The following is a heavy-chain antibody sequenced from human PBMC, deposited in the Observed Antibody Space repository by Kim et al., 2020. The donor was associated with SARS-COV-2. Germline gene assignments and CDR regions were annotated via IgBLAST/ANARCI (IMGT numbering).Heavy chain of an antibody. D-gene: IGHD3-3*01. V-gene: IGHV4-34*01. CDR2: INHSGST. CDR3: ARGQFLEWLLYSNWFDP. J-gene: IGHJ5*02. Sequence: SETLSLTCAVYGGSFSGYYWSWIRQPPGKGLEWIGEINHSGSTNYNPSLKSRVTISVDTSKNQFSLKLSSVTAADTAVYYCARGQFLEWLLYSNWFDPWGQGTLVTISS. CDR1: GGSFSGYY.